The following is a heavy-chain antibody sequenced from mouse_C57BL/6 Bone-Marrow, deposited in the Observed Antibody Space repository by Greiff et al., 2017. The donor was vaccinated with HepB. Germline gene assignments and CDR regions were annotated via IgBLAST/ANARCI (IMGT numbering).Heavy chain of an antibody. CDR1: GFTFSSYA. V-gene: IGHV5-9-1*02. CDR2: ISSGGDYI. J-gene: IGHJ4*01. CDR3: TRERVITPYYAMDY. D-gene: IGHD2-4*01. Sequence: EVKLMESGEGLVKPGGSLKLSCAASGFTFSSYAMSWVRQTPEKRLEWVAYISSGGDYIYYADTVKGRFTISRDNARNTLYLQMSSLKSEDTAMYYCTRERVITPYYAMDYWGQGTSVTVSS.